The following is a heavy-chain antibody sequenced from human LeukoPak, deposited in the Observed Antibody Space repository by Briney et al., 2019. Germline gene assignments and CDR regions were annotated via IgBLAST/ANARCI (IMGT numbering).Heavy chain of an antibody. CDR1: GGSFSGYY. V-gene: IGHV4-34*01. CDR2: INHSGST. Sequence: SETLSLTCAVYGGSFSGYYWSWIRQPPGKGLEWIGEINHSGSTNYNPSLKSRVTISVDTSKNQSSLKLSSVTAADTAVYYCARGLVVPAATRYWYFDLWGRGTLVTVSS. D-gene: IGHD2-2*01. CDR3: ARGLVVPAATRYWYFDL. J-gene: IGHJ2*01.